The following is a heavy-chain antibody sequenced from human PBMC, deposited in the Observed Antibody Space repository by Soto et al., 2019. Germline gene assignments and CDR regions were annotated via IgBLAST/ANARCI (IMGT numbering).Heavy chain of an antibody. CDR2: INHSGST. J-gene: IGHJ4*02. CDR3: ARDKITGLFVY. V-gene: IGHV4-34*01. CDR1: CGSLSGYY. D-gene: IGHD2-8*02. Sequence: PSETLSLTCAVYCGSLSGYYWTRIRQPPGTGLEWIGEINHSGSTNYNPSLKSRVTISVDTSKNQFSLKLTSVTAADTAVYYCARDKITGLFVYWGQGTLVTVSS.